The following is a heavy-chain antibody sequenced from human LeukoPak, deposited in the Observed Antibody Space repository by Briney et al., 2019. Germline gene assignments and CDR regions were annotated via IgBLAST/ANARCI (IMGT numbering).Heavy chain of an antibody. J-gene: IGHJ4*02. D-gene: IGHD2-2*01. Sequence: GGSLRLSCAASGFTFSSSAMHWVRQAPGKGLEWVALISYDESNKYYADSVKGRFTISRDNSKNTLYLQMNSLRAEDTAVYYCARGPREYCSTTSCSFDYWGQGTLVTVSS. CDR1: GFTFSSSA. CDR3: ARGPREYCSTTSCSFDY. V-gene: IGHV3-30*04. CDR2: ISYDESNK.